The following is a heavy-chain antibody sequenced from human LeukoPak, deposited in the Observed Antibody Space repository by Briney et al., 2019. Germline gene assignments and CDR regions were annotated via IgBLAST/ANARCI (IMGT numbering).Heavy chain of an antibody. Sequence: GRSLRLSCAASGFTFDDYAMHWVRQAPGKGLERVSGISWNSDSIGYADSVKGRFTISRDNAKNSLYLQMNSLRAEDTALYYCTKGFGSTGYHGRVLDYWGQGTLVTVSS. CDR2: ISWNSDSI. D-gene: IGHD3-22*01. J-gene: IGHJ4*02. V-gene: IGHV3-9*01. CDR1: GFTFDDYA. CDR3: TKGFGSTGYHGRVLDY.